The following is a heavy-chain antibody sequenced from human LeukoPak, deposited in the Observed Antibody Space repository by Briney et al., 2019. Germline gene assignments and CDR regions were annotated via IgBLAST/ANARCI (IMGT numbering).Heavy chain of an antibody. J-gene: IGHJ4*02. CDR3: AKDLGLGDFWSGYYFGY. CDR2: ISAYNGNT. D-gene: IGHD3-3*01. V-gene: IGHV1-18*01. Sequence: ASVKVSCKASGYTFTSYGISWVRQAPGQGLEWMGWISAYNGNTNYAQKLQGRVTMTTDTSTSTAYMELRSLRSDDTAVYYCAKDLGLGDFWSGYYFGYWGQGTLVTVSS. CDR1: GYTFTSYG.